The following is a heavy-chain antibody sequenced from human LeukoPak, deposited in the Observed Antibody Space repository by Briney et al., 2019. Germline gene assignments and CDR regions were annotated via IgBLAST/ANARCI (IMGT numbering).Heavy chain of an antibody. Sequence: PGGSLRLSCAASGFTFSSYGMLWVRQAPGKGVEWGAVIWYDGSNKYYADSVKGRFTISRDNSKNTLYLQMNSRRAEDTAVYYCARSRGDFWSGYYDIDYWGQGTLVTVSS. CDR3: ARSRGDFWSGYYDIDY. V-gene: IGHV3-33*01. J-gene: IGHJ4*02. D-gene: IGHD3-3*01. CDR1: GFTFSSYG. CDR2: IWYDGSNK.